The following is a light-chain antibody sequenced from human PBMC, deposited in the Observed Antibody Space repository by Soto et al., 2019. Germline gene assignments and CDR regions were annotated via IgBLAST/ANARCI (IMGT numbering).Light chain of an antibody. J-gene: IGKJ1*01. CDR2: TAS. Sequence: EIVLTQSPGTLSLSPGDRAALSCRASQSVTSSYLAWYQQKPGQAPRLLIYTASNRAIGVPDRFSGSGSGTDFTLTISRLEPEDLALYFCQQYSTLPLTFGQGTKVEI. CDR3: QQYSTLPLT. V-gene: IGKV3-20*01. CDR1: QSVTSSY.